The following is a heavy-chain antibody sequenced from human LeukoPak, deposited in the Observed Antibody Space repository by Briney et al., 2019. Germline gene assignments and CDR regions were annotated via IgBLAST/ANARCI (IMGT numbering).Heavy chain of an antibody. D-gene: IGHD3-10*01. CDR1: GFTFDDYA. CDR3: ASMNYGSGSYYKRYFQH. CDR2: ISWNSGST. Sequence: PGGALRLSCAASGFTFDDYAMHWVRRAPGKGLEGASGISWNSGSTYYADSVKGRFTISRDNSKNTLYLQMNSLRAEDTAVYYCASMNYGSGSYYKRYFQHWGQGTLVTVSS. J-gene: IGHJ1*01. V-gene: IGHV3-9*01.